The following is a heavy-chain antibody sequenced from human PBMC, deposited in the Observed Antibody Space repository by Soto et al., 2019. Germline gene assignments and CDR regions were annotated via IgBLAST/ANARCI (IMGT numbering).Heavy chain of an antibody. Sequence: QVQLVQSGAEVKKPGSSVKVSCKASGGTFNTYAISWVRQAPGQGLEWMGGIIPIYGTPNYAQMFQGRVTITADTSKNQFSLRVSSVTAADTAVYYCARGHRAMEYYYYYGMDVWGQGTTVTVSS. V-gene: IGHV1-69*06. CDR1: GGTFNTYA. CDR3: ARGHRAMEYYYYYGMDV. J-gene: IGHJ6*02. CDR2: IIPIYGTP. D-gene: IGHD5-18*01.